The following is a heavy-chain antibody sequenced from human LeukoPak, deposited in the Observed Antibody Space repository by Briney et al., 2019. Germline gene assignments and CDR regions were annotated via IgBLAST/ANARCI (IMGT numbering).Heavy chain of an antibody. D-gene: IGHD3-10*01. CDR1: GFTFSNYA. J-gene: IGHJ4*02. CDR3: AKDSGPGSYYPTGDEY. Sequence: TGGCLRLSCAASGFTFSNYAMTWVRQAPEKGLKWVSSISGSGGGTYYADSVKGRFTISRDNSKNTMHLQMNSLRAEDTAVYYCAKDSGPGSYYPTGDEYWGQGTLVTVSS. CDR2: ISGSGGGT. V-gene: IGHV3-23*01.